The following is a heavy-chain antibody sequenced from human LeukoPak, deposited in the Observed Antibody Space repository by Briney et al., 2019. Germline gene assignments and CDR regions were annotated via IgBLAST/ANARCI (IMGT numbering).Heavy chain of an antibody. Sequence: PGGSLRLSCAASGFTFSSYGMHWVRQAPGKGLEWVAVIWYDGSNKYYADSVKGRFTISRDNAKNTLFLQMNSLRAEDTAIYYCVRSWGEDYWGQGTLVTVSS. J-gene: IGHJ4*02. D-gene: IGHD3-16*01. CDR2: IWYDGSNK. V-gene: IGHV3-33*03. CDR1: GFTFSSYG. CDR3: VRSWGEDY.